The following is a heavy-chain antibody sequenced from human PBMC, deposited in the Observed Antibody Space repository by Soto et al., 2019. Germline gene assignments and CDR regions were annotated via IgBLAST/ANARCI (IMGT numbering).Heavy chain of an antibody. V-gene: IGHV1-46*03. CDR2: INPSGGST. J-gene: IGHJ6*03. CDR3: ARGVVLMVYAVYYYMDV. CDR1: GYTFTSYY. D-gene: IGHD2-8*01. Sequence: ASVKVSCKASGYTFTSYYMHWVRQAPGQGFEWMGIINPSGGSTSYAQKFQGRVTMTRDTSTSTVYMELSSLRSDDTAVYYCARGVVLMVYAVYYYMDVWGKGTTVTVSS.